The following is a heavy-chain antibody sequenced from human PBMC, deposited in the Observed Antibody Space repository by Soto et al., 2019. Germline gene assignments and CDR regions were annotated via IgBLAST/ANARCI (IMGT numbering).Heavy chain of an antibody. CDR2: VIPMVGMS. CDR3: ATNYGSGSTHFDY. Sequence: QVQLVQSGAEVKKPGSSVKVSCTASRGTFSYNTISWVRQAPGQGLEWMGRVIPMVGMSSYAQKFQGRLTITADKSTSTLYMVLNSLRPEDTAVYYCATNYGSGSTHFDYWGQGTLVTVSS. D-gene: IGHD3-10*01. J-gene: IGHJ4*02. CDR1: RGTFSYNT. V-gene: IGHV1-69*02.